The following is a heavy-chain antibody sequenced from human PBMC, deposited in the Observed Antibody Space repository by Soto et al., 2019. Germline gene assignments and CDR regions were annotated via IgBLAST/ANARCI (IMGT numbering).Heavy chain of an antibody. Sequence: SETLSLTCTVSGGSISSYYWSWIRQPPGKGLEWIGYIYYSGSTNYNPSLKSRVTISVDTSKNQFSLKPSSVTAADTAVYYCARDPYSSSWYGMDVWGQGTTVTVSS. J-gene: IGHJ6*02. CDR1: GGSISSYY. CDR3: ARDPYSSSWYGMDV. CDR2: IYYSGST. V-gene: IGHV4-59*01. D-gene: IGHD6-13*01.